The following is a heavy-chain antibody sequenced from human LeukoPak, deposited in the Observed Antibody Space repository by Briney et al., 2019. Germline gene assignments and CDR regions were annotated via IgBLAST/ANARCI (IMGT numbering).Heavy chain of an antibody. D-gene: IGHD1-26*01. V-gene: IGHV4-4*07. J-gene: IGHJ4*02. CDR1: GGSINTYY. CDR3: ARETLVGTTNYFDY. Sequence: SETLSLTCSVSGGSINTYYWTWLRQPAGKGLEWIGRVYTSGYTKYNPSLPSRVTMSVDTSKKQLSLMLTSLTAADTAVYYCARETLVGTTNYFDYWGQGALVTVSS. CDR2: VYTSGYT.